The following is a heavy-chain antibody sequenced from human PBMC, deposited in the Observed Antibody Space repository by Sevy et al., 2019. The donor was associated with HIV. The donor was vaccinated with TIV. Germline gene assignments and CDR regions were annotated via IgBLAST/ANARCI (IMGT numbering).Heavy chain of an antibody. CDR1: GGSISSYY. J-gene: IGHJ5*02. D-gene: IGHD2-15*01. V-gene: IGHV4-59*13. Sequence: SETLSLTCTVSGGSISSYYWSWIRQPPGKGLEWIGYIYYSGSTNYNPSLKSRVTISADTSKNQFSLKLSSVTAADTAVYYCAREVAATSNGLDPWGQGTLVTVSS. CDR3: AREVAATSNGLDP. CDR2: IYYSGST.